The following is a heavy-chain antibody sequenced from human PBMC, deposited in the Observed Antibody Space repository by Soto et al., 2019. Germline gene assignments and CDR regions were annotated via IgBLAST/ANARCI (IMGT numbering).Heavy chain of an antibody. V-gene: IGHV4-31*03. CDR2: IYYTGST. CDR3: ARATPSVATLGYGMDV. Sequence: QVQLQESGPGLVKPSQTLSLTCTVSGGSINSGGYYWNWIRQHPGRGLEWMGYIYYTGSTYYNPSLKSRITFSIDTSRNQFSLKVTSVTAADTAVYYCARATPSVATLGYGMDVWGQGTTVVVSS. J-gene: IGHJ6*02. D-gene: IGHD5-12*01. CDR1: GGSINSGGYY.